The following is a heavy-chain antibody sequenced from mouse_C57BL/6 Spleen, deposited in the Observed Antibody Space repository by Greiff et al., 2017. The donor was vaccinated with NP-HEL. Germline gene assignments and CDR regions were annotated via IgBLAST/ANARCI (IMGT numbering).Heavy chain of an antibody. D-gene: IGHD2-3*01. V-gene: IGHV1-62-2*01. J-gene: IGHJ3*01. Sequence: VKLVESGAELVKPGASVKLSCKASGYTFTEYTIHWVKQRSGQGLEWIGWFYPGSGSIKYNEKFKDKATLTADKSSSTVYMELSRLTSEDSAVYFCARHEVSGDGYPAWFAYWGQGTLVTVSA. CDR2: FYPGSGSI. CDR1: GYTFTEYT. CDR3: ARHEVSGDGYPAWFAY.